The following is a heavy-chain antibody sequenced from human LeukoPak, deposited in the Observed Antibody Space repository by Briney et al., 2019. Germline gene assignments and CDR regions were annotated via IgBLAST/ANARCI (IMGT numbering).Heavy chain of an antibody. D-gene: IGHD3-16*01. Sequence: GGSLRLSCAASGFTFSSYWMNWARQAPGKGLEWVASINHNGNVNYYVDSVKGRFTISRDNAKNSLYLQMSNLRAEDTAVYFWARGGGLDVWGQGATVTVSS. CDR2: INHNGNVN. CDR3: ARGGGLDV. CDR1: GFTFSSYW. V-gene: IGHV3-7*03. J-gene: IGHJ6*02.